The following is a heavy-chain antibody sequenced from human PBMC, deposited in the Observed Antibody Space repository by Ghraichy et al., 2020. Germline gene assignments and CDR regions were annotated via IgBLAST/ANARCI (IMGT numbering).Heavy chain of an antibody. D-gene: IGHD5-24*01. CDR1: GGSFSDFY. CDR2: INHSGST. V-gene: IGHV4-34*01. Sequence: SETLSLTCAVYGGSFSDFYWTWIRQPPGKGLEWIGEINHSGSTNYNLSLKSRVTISVDTSKNQFSLKVSSVTAADTAVYYCARGSGRDGYSSSDFDLWGRGTLVTVSS. J-gene: IGHJ2*01. CDR3: ARGSGRDGYSSSDFDL.